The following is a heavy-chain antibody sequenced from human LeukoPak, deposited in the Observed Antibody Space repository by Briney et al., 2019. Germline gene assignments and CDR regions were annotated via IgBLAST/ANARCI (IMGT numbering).Heavy chain of an antibody. V-gene: IGHV3-13*01. J-gene: IGHJ4*02. D-gene: IGHD6-19*01. CDR1: GFTFIDYD. Sequence: GGSLRLSCAASGFTFIDYDMHWVRQVIGKGLEWVSAIGIRGDTHYSRSVKGRFTISRENAESSLYLQMSSLRAEDTAVYYCARGGIQVSGIDEFDYWGQGTLVTVSS. CDR3: ARGGIQVSGIDEFDY. CDR2: IGIRGDT.